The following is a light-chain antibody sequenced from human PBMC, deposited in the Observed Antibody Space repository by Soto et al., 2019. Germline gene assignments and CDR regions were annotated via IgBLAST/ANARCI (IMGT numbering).Light chain of an antibody. CDR2: GAS. CDR3: QQRSNWPPIT. J-gene: IGKJ5*01. CDR1: QSVSNNY. Sequence: IVSTQSPGTLSLTPGERATLSCRASQSVSNNYLAWYQQKPGQAPRLLIYGASNRATGIPDRFSGSGSGTDFTLTISSLEPEDFAVYYCQQRSNWPPITFGQGTRLEIK. V-gene: IGKV3-11*01.